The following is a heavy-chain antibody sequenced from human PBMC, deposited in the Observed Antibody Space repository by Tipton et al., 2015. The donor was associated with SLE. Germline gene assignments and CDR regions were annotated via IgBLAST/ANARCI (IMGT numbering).Heavy chain of an antibody. CDR3: ARGSYGAYDD. CDR1: GFSVSSNY. D-gene: IGHD4-17*01. Sequence: SLRLSCAASGFSVSSNYMSWVRQAPGKGLEWVSVIYSAGDTYYADSVKGRFTISRDNAKNSLYLQMNSLGAEDTAVYYCARGSYGAYDDWGQGTLVTVSS. J-gene: IGHJ4*02. CDR2: IYSAGDT. V-gene: IGHV3-53*01.